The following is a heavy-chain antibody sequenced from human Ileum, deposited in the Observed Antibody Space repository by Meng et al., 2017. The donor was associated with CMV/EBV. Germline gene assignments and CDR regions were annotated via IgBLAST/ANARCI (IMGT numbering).Heavy chain of an antibody. CDR2: INPKSGGT. CDR1: GYTFTGYY. J-gene: IGHJ4*01. CDR3: ARGRGIVGAYHYGY. V-gene: IGHV1-2*02. D-gene: IGHD1-26*01. Sequence: SGYTFTGYYMHWVRQAPGQGLEWMGWINPKSGGTNYAQKFQGRVTMTRDTSISTAYMELSSLRSDDTAVYYCARGRGIVGAYHYGYWGQGTLVTVSS.